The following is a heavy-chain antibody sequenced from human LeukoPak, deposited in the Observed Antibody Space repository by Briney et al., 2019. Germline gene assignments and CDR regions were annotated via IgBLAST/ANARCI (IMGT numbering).Heavy chain of an antibody. CDR3: ARDRIGELPTDY. CDR2: IYASGRT. D-gene: IGHD1-26*01. J-gene: IGHJ4*02. Sequence: PSETLSLTCTVSGGSISSYYWSWIRQPAGKGLEWIGRIYASGRTNYNPSLKSRVTMSVDTSKSQISLRLSSVTAADTAVYYCARDRIGELPTDYWGQGTLVTVSS. V-gene: IGHV4-4*07. CDR1: GGSISSYY.